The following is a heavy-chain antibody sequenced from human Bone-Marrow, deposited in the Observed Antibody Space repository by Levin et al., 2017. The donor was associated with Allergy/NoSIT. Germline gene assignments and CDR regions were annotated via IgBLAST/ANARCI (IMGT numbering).Heavy chain of an antibody. CDR2: IIPIFGTA. CDR3: ARSIAAAPAWFDP. J-gene: IGHJ5*02. D-gene: IGHD6-13*01. CDR1: GGTFSSYA. V-gene: IGHV1-69*01. Sequence: GGSLRLSCKASGGTFSSYAISWVRQAPGQGLEWMGGIIPIFGTANYAQKFQGRVTITADESTSTAYMELSSLRSEDTAVYYCARSIAAAPAWFDPWGQGTLVTVSS.